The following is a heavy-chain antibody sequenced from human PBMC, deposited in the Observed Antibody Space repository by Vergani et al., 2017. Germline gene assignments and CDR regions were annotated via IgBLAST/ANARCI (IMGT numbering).Heavy chain of an antibody. J-gene: IGHJ4*02. D-gene: IGHD1-26*01. CDR1: GFTFSSYA. Sequence: QVQLVESGGGVVQPGRSLRLSCAASGFTFSSYAMHWVRQAPGKGLEWVAVISYDGSNKYYADSVKGRFTISRDNSKNTLYLQMNGLRAEDTAVYYCAREKIWSVRLVGAYSPRGYFDYWSQGTLVTVSS. CDR3: AREKIWSVRLVGAYSPRGYFDY. CDR2: ISYDGSNK. V-gene: IGHV3-30-3*01.